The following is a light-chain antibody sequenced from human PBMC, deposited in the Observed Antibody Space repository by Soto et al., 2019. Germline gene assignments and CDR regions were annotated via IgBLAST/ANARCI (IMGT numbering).Light chain of an antibody. J-gene: IGKJ1*01. CDR2: AAS. CDR3: QQYKNWRQT. CDR1: QSVSSN. V-gene: IGKV3-15*01. Sequence: ELVLTQSPATLSVSPGERATLSCRASQSVSSNVAWSQQKPGQAPRLLIYAASTRDTGIPDRVSGRGSGTEVTLTISSLQSEDFAVYYCQQYKNWRQTFGQGTKVDIK.